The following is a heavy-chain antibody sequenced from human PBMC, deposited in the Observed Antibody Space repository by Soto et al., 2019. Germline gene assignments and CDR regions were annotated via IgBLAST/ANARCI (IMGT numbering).Heavy chain of an antibody. CDR2: IIPIFGTA. CDR1: GGTFSSYA. V-gene: IGHV1-69*13. D-gene: IGHD3-9*01. J-gene: IGHJ5*02. CDR3: ARSPLAYYDILTGGSNWFDP. Sequence: ASVKVSCKASGGTFSSYAISWVRQAPGQGLEWLGGIIPIFGTANYAQKFQGRVTITADESTSTAYMELSSLRSEDTAVYYCARSPLAYYDILTGGSNWFDPWGQGTLVTVSS.